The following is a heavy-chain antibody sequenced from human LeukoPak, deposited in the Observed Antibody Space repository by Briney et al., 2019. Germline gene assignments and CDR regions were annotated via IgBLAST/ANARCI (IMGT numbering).Heavy chain of an antibody. V-gene: IGHV1-69*05. J-gene: IGHJ4*02. CDR3: ARDVRYSSSWYDFDY. Sequence: SVKVSCKASGGTFSSYAISWVRQAPGQGLEWMGGIIAILGTANYAQKFQGRVTITTDESTSTAYMELSSLRSEDTDVYYCARDVRYSSSWYDFDYWGQGTLVTVSS. CDR2: IIAILGTA. CDR1: GGTFSSYA. D-gene: IGHD6-13*01.